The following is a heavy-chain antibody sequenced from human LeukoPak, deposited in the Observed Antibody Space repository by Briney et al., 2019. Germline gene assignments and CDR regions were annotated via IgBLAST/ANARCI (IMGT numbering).Heavy chain of an antibody. CDR1: GFTFSSYS. CDR3: ASIIRYYYDSSGFPGG. D-gene: IGHD3-22*01. J-gene: IGHJ4*02. Sequence: PGGSLRLSCAASGFTFSSYSMNWVRQAPGKGLEWVSSISSSSSYIYYADSVKGRFTISRDNAKNSLYLQMNSLRAEDTAVYYCASIIRYYYDSSGFPGGWGQGTLVTVSS. CDR2: ISSSSSYI. V-gene: IGHV3-21*01.